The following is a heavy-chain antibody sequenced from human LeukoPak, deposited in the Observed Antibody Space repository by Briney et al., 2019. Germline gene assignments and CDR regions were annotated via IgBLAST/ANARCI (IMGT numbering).Heavy chain of an antibody. CDR1: GFTFSSYW. CDR3: ARGGRIAALYYFDY. V-gene: IGHV3-7*03. Sequence: PGGSLRLSCAASGFTFSSYWMSWVRQAPGKGLEWVANIKQDGSEKYYVDSVKGRFTISRDNAKNSLYLQMNSLRAGDTAVYYCARGGRIAALYYFDYWGQGTLVTVSS. D-gene: IGHD6-6*01. J-gene: IGHJ4*02. CDR2: IKQDGSEK.